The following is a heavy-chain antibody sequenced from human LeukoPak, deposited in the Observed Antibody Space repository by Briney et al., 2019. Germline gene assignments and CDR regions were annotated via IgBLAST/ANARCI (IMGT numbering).Heavy chain of an antibody. CDR3: AKDSVFGVVIIPASFDY. D-gene: IGHD3-3*01. CDR1: GFTFSSYA. J-gene: IGHJ4*02. V-gene: IGHV3-23*01. Sequence: GGSLRLSCAASGFTFSSYAVSWVRQAPGKGLEWVSAISGSGGGTYYADSVKGRFTISRDNSKNTLYLQMNSLRAEDTAVYYCAKDSVFGVVIIPASFDYWGQGTLVTVSS. CDR2: ISGSGGGT.